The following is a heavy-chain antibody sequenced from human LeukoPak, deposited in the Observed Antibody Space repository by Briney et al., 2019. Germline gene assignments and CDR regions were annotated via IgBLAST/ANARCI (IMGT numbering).Heavy chain of an antibody. Sequence: PGGSLRLSCAASGFTFSSYEMNWVRQAPGKGLEWVSYIGISGRTKYYADSVKGRFTISRDNAKNSLYLQMYSLRAEDTAVYYCARKFGGPLYFDYWGQGTLVTVSS. CDR3: ARKFGGPLYFDY. D-gene: IGHD2-15*01. CDR1: GFTFSSYE. J-gene: IGHJ4*02. CDR2: IGISGRTK. V-gene: IGHV3-48*03.